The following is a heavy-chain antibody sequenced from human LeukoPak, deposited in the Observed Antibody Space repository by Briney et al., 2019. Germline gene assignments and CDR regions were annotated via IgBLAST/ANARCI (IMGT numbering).Heavy chain of an antibody. J-gene: IGHJ3*02. CDR1: GYTFTSYW. V-gene: IGHV5-51*01. D-gene: IGHD3-22*01. Sequence: GESLKISCYAAGYTFTSYWIGWVRQMPGKGLEWMGIIYPGDSTTRYSPSFQGQVTISADKSISTAYLQWSSLKASDTAMYYCARQRSGYAFDIWGQGTMVTVSS. CDR3: ARQRSGYAFDI. CDR2: IYPGDSTT.